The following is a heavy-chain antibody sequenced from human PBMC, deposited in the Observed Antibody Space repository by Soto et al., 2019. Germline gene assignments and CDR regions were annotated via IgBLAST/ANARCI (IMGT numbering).Heavy chain of an antibody. V-gene: IGHV3-11*01. J-gene: IGHJ3*02. Sequence: GESLKISCAASGFTFSDYYLSWVRQAPGKGLEWISYISSSANVIYYIESVRGRFTISRDNAKNSLYLQMNSLRAEDTAMYYCARDRSKITMVRGSWDAFDIWGLGTMVTVSS. D-gene: IGHD3-10*01. CDR1: GFTFSDYY. CDR2: ISSSANVI. CDR3: ARDRSKITMVRGSWDAFDI.